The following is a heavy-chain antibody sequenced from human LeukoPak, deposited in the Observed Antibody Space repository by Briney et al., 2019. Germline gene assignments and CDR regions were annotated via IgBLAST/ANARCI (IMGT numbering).Heavy chain of an antibody. CDR2: ISGSSSYI. CDR1: GFPFSSYS. J-gene: IGHJ4*02. V-gene: IGHV3-21*01. D-gene: IGHD5-12*01. Sequence: NPGGSLRLSCAVSGFPFSSYSMHWVRQAPGKGLEWVSCISGSSSYIYYADSVKGRFTISRDNAKNSLYLQMNSLGAEDTAVYYCARALDIMATITPIDYLGQGTLVTVSS. CDR3: ARALDIMATITPIDY.